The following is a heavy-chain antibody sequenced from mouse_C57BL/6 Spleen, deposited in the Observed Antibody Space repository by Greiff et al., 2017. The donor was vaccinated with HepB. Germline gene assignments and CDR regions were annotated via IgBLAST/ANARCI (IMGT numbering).Heavy chain of an antibody. CDR2: IHPNSGSN. Sequence: VQLQQSGAELVKPGASVKLSCKASGYTFTSYWMHWVKQRPGQGLEWIGMIHPNSGSNNYNEKFKSKATLTVDKSSSTAYMQLSSLTSEDSAVYYCARELAGVAYWGQGTLVTVSA. CDR1: GYTFTSYW. V-gene: IGHV1-64*01. CDR3: ARELAGVAY. D-gene: IGHD1-1*01. J-gene: IGHJ3*01.